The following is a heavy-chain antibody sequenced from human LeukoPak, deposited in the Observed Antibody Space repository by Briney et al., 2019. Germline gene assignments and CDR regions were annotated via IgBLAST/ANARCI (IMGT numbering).Heavy chain of an antibody. V-gene: IGHV1-46*01. CDR3: ARLALAYCGGDCYDSPFDP. J-gene: IGHJ5*02. CDR1: GYTFTSFG. CDR2: INPSGGST. Sequence: ASVKVSCKASGYTFTSFGISWVRQAPGQGLEWMGIINPSGGSTSYAQKFQGRVTMTRDTSTSTVYMELSSLRSEDTAVYYCARLALAYCGGDCYDSPFDPWGQGTLVTVSS. D-gene: IGHD2-21*02.